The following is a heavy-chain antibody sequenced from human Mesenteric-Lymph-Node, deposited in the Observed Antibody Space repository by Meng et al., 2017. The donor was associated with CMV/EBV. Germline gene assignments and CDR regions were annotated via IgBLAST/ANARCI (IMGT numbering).Heavy chain of an antibody. CDR2: IKEDGSEK. Sequence: GGSLRLSCAASGFTFDKYWMTWVRQAPGKGLEWVANIKEDGSEKNYVDSVKGQFTISRDNSKNSVSLQMSSLRVEDTSVYYCARWGGEGSTSGFDHWGQGTLVTVSS. V-gene: IGHV3-7*01. CDR1: GFTFDKYW. CDR3: ARWGGEGSTSGFDH. D-gene: IGHD2/OR15-2a*01. J-gene: IGHJ4*02.